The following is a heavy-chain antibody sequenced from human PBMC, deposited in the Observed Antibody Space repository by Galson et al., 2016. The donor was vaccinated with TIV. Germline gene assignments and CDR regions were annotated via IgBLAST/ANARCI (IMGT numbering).Heavy chain of an antibody. D-gene: IGHD3-10*01. V-gene: IGHV1-69*13. Sequence: SVKVSCKASGGIFRSYAISWVRQAPGQGLEWMGRIIAIFGTADYAQKFQGRVTITADESTNTAYMELSSLGSEATAVYYCARLPSYYGSGNHWFDPWGQGTLVTVSS. CDR2: IIAIFGTA. CDR3: ARLPSYYGSGNHWFDP. J-gene: IGHJ5*02. CDR1: GGIFRSYA.